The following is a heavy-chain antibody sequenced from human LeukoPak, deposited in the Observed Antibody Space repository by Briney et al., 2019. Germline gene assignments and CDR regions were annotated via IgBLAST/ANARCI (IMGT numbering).Heavy chain of an antibody. CDR1: GVTFSTYA. J-gene: IGHJ4*02. V-gene: IGHV1-69*10. CDR3: AREVRERGYSYGRCFFDY. Sequence: SVKVSCKASGVTFSTYAISWVRQAPGQGLEWMGRITPVLDIPNYAQKFQGRVTITADKSTTTAYMELSSLRSEDTAVYFCAREVRERGYSYGRCFFDYWGQGTLVTVSS. D-gene: IGHD5-18*01. CDR2: ITPVLDIP.